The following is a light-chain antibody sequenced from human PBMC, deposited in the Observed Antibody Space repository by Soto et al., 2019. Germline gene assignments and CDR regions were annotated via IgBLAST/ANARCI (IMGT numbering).Light chain of an antibody. CDR1: MRDVGAYNL. J-gene: IGLJ3*02. V-gene: IGLV2-14*01. Sequence: QSALTQPASVSGSAGQSITISCSGTMRDVGAYNLVSWYQQHPGTAPKLIIYEVRNLPSGISSRFSGSRSGNTASLTISGLQSEDEGDYYCRAYTARSTLVFGGGTKVTVL. CDR3: RAYTARSTLV. CDR2: EVR.